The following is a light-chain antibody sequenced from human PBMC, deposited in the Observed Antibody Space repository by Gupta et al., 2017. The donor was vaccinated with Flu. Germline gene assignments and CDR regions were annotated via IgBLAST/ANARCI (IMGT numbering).Light chain of an antibody. J-gene: IGKJ1*01. CDR2: KAS. CDR3: QPYNSYSQT. CDR1: QCINPW. V-gene: IGKV1-5*03. Sequence: GDRVTITCRVSQCINPWLGWCQQKPGKAPKLLIYKASTLKSGVPSRFSGSGSGTEVTRTISSLQPEDFATYYCQPYNSYSQTFGQGTKVEIK.